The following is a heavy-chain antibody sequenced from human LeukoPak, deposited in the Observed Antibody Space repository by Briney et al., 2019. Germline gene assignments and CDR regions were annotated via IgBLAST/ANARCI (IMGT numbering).Heavy chain of an antibody. V-gene: IGHV3-7*01. CDR2: KKHDGSEK. CDR1: GFTFSIYW. Sequence: GGSLTLSCVASGFTFSIYWMTWVRQAPGKGLEWVANKKHDGSEKYYVDSVKGRFTISRDNAKKSLYLKMNSVRGEDTAVYYCARGRSTEYWGQGTLVTVSS. CDR3: ARGRSTEY. J-gene: IGHJ4*02.